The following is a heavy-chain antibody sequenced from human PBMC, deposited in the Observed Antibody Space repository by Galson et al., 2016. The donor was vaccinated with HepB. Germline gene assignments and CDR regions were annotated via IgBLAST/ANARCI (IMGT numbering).Heavy chain of an antibody. CDR2: ISGSGGST. D-gene: IGHD5-24*01. V-gene: IGHV3-23*01. CDR3: AKDDDDYNDAFDI. Sequence: SLRLSCAASGFTFSSYAMSWVRQAPGKGLGWVSAISGSGGSTYYADSVKGRFTISRDNSKNTLNLQMNSLRAEDTAVYYCAKDDDDYNDAFDIWGQGTMVTVSS. CDR1: GFTFSSYA. J-gene: IGHJ3*02.